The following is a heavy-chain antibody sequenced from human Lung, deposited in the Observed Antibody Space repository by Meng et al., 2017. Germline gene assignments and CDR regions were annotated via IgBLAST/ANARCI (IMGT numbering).Heavy chain of an antibody. J-gene: IGHJ4*02. CDR2: IYHRGST. V-gene: IGHV4-4*02. CDR1: GGYISSDHW. D-gene: IGHD2-21*01. CDR3: TKNDFYCLGY. Sequence: HDAVGGLVKHSGTLSLTCAVTGGYISSDHWWSWVRQPPGKGLEWIGEIYHRGSTNYNPSLKSRITISVDKPKNQFSLTLSSVTAADTAVYYCTKNDFYCLGYWGQGTLVTVSS.